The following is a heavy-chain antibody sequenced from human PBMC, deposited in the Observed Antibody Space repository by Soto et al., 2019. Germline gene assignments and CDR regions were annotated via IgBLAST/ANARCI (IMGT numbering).Heavy chain of an antibody. CDR1: GFTFSNYA. CDR2: IWYDGSNK. J-gene: IGHJ4*02. D-gene: IGHD6-19*01. CDR3: ARDEGAVAGIYRTGFDY. V-gene: IGHV3-33*01. Sequence: QVQLVESGGGVVQPGRSLRLSCAVTGFTFSNYAVHWVRQAPGKGLEWVGVIWYDGSNKYYAESVKGRFTISRDNSKNTLYLQMNSLRAEDTAVYYCARDEGAVAGIYRTGFDYWGQGNLVIVSS.